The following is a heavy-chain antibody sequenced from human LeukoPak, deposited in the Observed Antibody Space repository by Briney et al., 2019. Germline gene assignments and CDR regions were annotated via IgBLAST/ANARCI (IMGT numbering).Heavy chain of an antibody. J-gene: IGHJ4*02. CDR3: AKAPVTTCRGAFCYPFDY. D-gene: IGHD2-15*01. CDR1: GITFSSYS. V-gene: IGHV3-48*01. Sequence: TGGSLRLSCVASGITFSSYSMNWVRQAPGKGLEWVSYISSFSGTINCADSVKGRFTISRDSSKNTLFLQMNRLRPEDAAVYYCAKAPVTTCRGAFCYPFDYWGLGTLVTVSS. CDR2: ISSFSGTI.